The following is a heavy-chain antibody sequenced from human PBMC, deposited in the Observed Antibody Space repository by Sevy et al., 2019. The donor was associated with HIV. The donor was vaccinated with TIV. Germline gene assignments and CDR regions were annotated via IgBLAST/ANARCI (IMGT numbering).Heavy chain of an antibody. CDR2: ISRSGSST. D-gene: IGHD2-2*01. Sequence: WGSLRLSCAASGFTFSNYAMSWVRQAPGKGLEWVSSISRSGSSTDYADSVKGRFTISRDNSMNTLYLQMNSLRAEDTAVYYCAKVDVVVPVADYGLDVWGQGTTVTVSS. CDR3: AKVDVVVPVADYGLDV. V-gene: IGHV3-23*01. J-gene: IGHJ6*02. CDR1: GFTFSNYA.